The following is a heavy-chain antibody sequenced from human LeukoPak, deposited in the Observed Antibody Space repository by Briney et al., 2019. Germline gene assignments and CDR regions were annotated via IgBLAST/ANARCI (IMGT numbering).Heavy chain of an antibody. D-gene: IGHD3-9*01. V-gene: IGHV3-21*01. J-gene: IGHJ3*02. CDR2: ISSSSSYI. CDR3: ARDLYDILTGYYVGAFDI. CDR1: GFTFSSYD. Sequence: GGSLRLSCAASGFTFSSYDMHWVRQAPGKGLEWVSSISSSSSYIYYADSVKGRFTISRDNAKNSLYLQMNSLRAEDTAVYYCARDLYDILTGYYVGAFDIWGQGTMVTVSS.